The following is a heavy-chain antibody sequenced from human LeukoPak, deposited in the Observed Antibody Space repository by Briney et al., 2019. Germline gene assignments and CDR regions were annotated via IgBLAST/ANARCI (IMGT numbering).Heavy chain of an antibody. Sequence: PGGSLRLSCAASGFTFSSYDMSWVRQAPGKGLEWVSASGGDGGSTYADSVKGRFTISRDNSKNTLYLQMNSLRAEDTATYYCAKDLHDSGPFWGQGTLVTVSS. J-gene: IGHJ4*02. V-gene: IGHV3-23*01. CDR1: GFTFSSYD. CDR2: SGGDGGST. D-gene: IGHD4-17*01. CDR3: AKDLHDSGPF.